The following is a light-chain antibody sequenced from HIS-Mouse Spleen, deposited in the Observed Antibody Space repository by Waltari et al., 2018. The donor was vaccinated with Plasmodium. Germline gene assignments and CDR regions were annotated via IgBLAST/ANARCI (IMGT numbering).Light chain of an antibody. Sequence: DIQMTPSPSSLSASVGDRVTITCQPSQDISNDLNWYQQKPGKAPKLLIYDASNLETGVPSRFSGSGSGTDFTFTISSLQPEDIATYYCQQYDNLPYTFGQGTKLEIK. J-gene: IGKJ2*01. V-gene: IGKV1-33*01. CDR1: QDISND. CDR2: DAS. CDR3: QQYDNLPYT.